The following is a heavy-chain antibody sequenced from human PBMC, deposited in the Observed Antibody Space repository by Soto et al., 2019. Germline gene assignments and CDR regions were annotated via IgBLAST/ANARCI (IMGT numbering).Heavy chain of an antibody. D-gene: IGHD6-19*01. CDR2: ISGSGGST. CDR3: ANGQWLVQEDYYYGMDV. J-gene: IGHJ6*02. Sequence: EVQLLESGGGLVQPGGSLRLSCAASGFTFSSYAMSWVRQAPGKGLEWVSAISGSGGSTYYADSGKGRFTISRDNSKNTLYLQMNSVRDEDTAVYYCANGQWLVQEDYYYGMDVGGQGTTVTVSS. V-gene: IGHV3-23*01. CDR1: GFTFSSYA.